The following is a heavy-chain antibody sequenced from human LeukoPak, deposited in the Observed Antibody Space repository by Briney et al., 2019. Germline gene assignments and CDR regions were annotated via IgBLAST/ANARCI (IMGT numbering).Heavy chain of an antibody. V-gene: IGHV1-2*04. Sequence: ASVKVSCKASGYTFTGYYMHWVRQAPGQGLEWMGWINPNSGGTNYAQKFQGWVTMTRDTSISTAYMELSRLRSDDTAVYYCARDLYYYDSSGYLAFDYWGQGTLVTVSS. CDR2: INPNSGGT. J-gene: IGHJ4*02. CDR1: GYTFTGYY. CDR3: ARDLYYYDSSGYLAFDY. D-gene: IGHD3-22*01.